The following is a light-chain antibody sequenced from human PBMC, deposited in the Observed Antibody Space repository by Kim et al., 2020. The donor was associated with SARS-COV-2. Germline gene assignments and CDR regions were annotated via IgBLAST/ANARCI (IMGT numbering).Light chain of an antibody. CDR3: NSRDSNDNVV. CDR2: GKN. V-gene: IGLV3-19*01. J-gene: IGLJ2*01. CDR1: SLRSYY. Sequence: SSELTQDPAVSVALGQTVRITCQGDSLRSYYATWYQQKPGQAPRLVIYGKNNRPSGIPDRFSVSSSGNTASLTITGTQAGDEADYYCNSRDSNDNVVFGG.